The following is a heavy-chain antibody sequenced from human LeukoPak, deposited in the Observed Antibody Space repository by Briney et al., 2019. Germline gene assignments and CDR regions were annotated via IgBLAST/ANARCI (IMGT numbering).Heavy chain of an antibody. CDR2: IYTRGSP. J-gene: IGHJ3*02. CDR3: ATEPPLDLSLPGYGGKGDAFDI. V-gene: IGHV4-4*07. D-gene: IGHD4-23*01. CDR1: GGSMRFYH. Sequence: SDTLSLTCSVWGGSMRFYHWRCIRQPAGGGLKWIGRIYTRGSPHYNLSLKRRVTITVDKSKNQSSLKLSSVTAAATAVHYCATEPPLDLSLPGYGGKGDAFDIWGQGTMVTVSS.